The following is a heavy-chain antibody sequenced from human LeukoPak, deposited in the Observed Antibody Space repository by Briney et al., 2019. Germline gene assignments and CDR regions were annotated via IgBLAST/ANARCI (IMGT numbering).Heavy chain of an antibody. J-gene: IGHJ4*02. CDR3: AKGPQLYSGYHPDY. CDR2: ITGSDDKT. D-gene: IGHD5-12*01. Sequence: GGSLRLSCTTSGFTFSNYWMTWVRQAPGKGLEWVSTITGSDDKTYYADSVKGRFTISRDFSRNTVGLQMNSLRIEDTAIYYCAKGPQLYSGYHPDYWGQGTLVTVSS. V-gene: IGHV3-23*01. CDR1: GFTFSNYW.